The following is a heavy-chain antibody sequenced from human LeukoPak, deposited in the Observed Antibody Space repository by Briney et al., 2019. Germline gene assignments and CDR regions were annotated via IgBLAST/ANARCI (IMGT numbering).Heavy chain of an antibody. J-gene: IGHJ4*02. CDR3: AKGAWLDC. CDR1: GFTFSTYA. D-gene: IGHD6-19*01. CDR2: IREREGGA. V-gene: IGHV3-23*01. Sequence: GGSLRLSCAASGFTFSTYAMSWVRQAPGKGLEWVSSIREREGGAYYAGSVKGRFTVSRDDSKNTLDLQMNSLRVEDTAVYYCAKGAWLDCWGQGTLVTVSS.